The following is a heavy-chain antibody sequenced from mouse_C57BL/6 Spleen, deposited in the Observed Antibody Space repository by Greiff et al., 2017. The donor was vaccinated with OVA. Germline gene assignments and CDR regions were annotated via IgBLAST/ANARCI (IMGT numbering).Heavy chain of an antibody. CDR2: IYWDDDK. V-gene: IGHV8-12*01. D-gene: IGHD1-1*01. CDR1: GFSLSTSGMG. CDR3: ARIGPITTVVEDAMDY. J-gene: IGHJ4*01. Sequence: QVTLKVSGPGILQSSQTLSLTCSFSGFSLSTSGMGVSWIRQPSGKGLEWLAHIYWDDDKRYNPSLKSRLTISKDTSRNQVFLKITSVDTADTATYYCARIGPITTVVEDAMDYWGQGTSVTVSS.